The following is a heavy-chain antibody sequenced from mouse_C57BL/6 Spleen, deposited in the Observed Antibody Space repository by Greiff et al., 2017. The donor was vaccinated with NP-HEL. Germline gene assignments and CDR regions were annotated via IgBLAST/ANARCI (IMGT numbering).Heavy chain of an antibody. Sequence: VQLQQSGAELVRPGSSVKLSCKASGYTFTSYWMHWVKQRPIQGLEWIGNIDPSDSETHYNQKFKDKATLTVDKSSSTAYMQLSSLTSEDSAVYYCARGGYYYGSSLYYFDYWGQGTTLTVSS. V-gene: IGHV1-52*01. CDR1: GYTFTSYW. CDR2: IDPSDSET. J-gene: IGHJ2*01. CDR3: ARGGYYYGSSLYYFDY. D-gene: IGHD1-1*01.